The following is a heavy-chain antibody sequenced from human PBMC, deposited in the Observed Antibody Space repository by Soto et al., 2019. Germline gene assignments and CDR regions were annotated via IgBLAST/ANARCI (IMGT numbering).Heavy chain of an antibody. CDR1: GFTFSSYG. D-gene: IGHD2-15*01. CDR3: ARLYCGASSCYSVGAFDV. V-gene: IGHV3-33*01. Sequence: PGGSLRLSCAASGFTFSSYGMHWVRQAPGKGLEWVALIWFDGSDKYYTESVKGRFTTSRDNSKSTLYLQMNSLRAEDTAVYYCARLYCGASSCYSVGAFDVRGQGTRVTVS. J-gene: IGHJ3*01. CDR2: IWFDGSDK.